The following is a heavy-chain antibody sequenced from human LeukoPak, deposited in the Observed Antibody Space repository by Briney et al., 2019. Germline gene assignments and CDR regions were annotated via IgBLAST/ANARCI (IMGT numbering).Heavy chain of an antibody. Sequence: ASVKVSCKASGYTFTSYGISWVRQAPGQGLEWMGWISAYNGNTNYAQKLQGRVTMTTDTSTSTAHMELRSLRSDDTAVYYCARLPRNEKRLAWFDPWGQGTLVTVSS. V-gene: IGHV1-18*01. CDR3: ARLPRNEKRLAWFDP. J-gene: IGHJ5*02. CDR2: ISAYNGNT. CDR1: GYTFTSYG. D-gene: IGHD1-1*01.